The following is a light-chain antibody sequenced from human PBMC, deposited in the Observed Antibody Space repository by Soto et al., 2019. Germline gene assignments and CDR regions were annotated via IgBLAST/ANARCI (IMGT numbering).Light chain of an antibody. Sequence: QSALTQPASVSGSPGQSITISCTGTSSDIGGYKYVSWYQQYPGKAPKLIIFEVSNRPSGVSNRFSGSKSGNTASLTISGLQTEDEADYYCTSYTSSFTHLFGTGTKVTVL. CDR3: TSYTSSFTHL. CDR1: SSDIGGYKY. V-gene: IGLV2-14*01. J-gene: IGLJ1*01. CDR2: EVS.